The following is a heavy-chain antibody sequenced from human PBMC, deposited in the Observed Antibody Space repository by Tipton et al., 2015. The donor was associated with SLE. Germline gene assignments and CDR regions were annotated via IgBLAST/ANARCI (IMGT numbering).Heavy chain of an antibody. D-gene: IGHD2-15*01. V-gene: IGHV4-61*09. CDR2: IYTSGST. J-gene: IGHJ3*02. Sequence: TLSLTCTVSGGSISSSSYYWSWIRQPAGKGLEWIGHIYTSGSTNYNPSLKSRVTMSVDTSKNQFSLKLSSVTAADTAVYYCARLVAAAGTRDAFDIWGQGTMVTVSS. CDR1: GGSISSSSYY. CDR3: ARLVAAAGTRDAFDI.